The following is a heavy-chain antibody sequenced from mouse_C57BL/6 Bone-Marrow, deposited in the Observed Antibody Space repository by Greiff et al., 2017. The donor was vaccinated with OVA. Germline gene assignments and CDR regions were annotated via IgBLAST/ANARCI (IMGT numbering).Heavy chain of an antibody. Sequence: EVQLQQSGTVLARPGASVKMSCKTSGYTFTSYWMHWVKQRPGQGLEWIGAIYPGNSDTSYNQKFKGKAKLTAATSASTAYMELSSLTNEDSAVYYCTKMGGSTDYWGQGTTLTVSS. D-gene: IGHD1-1*01. CDR3: TKMGGSTDY. V-gene: IGHV1-5*01. J-gene: IGHJ2*01. CDR2: IYPGNSDT. CDR1: GYTFTSYW.